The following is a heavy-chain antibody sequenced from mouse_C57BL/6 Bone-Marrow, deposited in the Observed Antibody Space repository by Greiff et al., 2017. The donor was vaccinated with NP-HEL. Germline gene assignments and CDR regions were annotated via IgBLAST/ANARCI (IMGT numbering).Heavy chain of an antibody. J-gene: IGHJ4*01. V-gene: IGHV5-17*01. CDR2: ISSGSSTI. CDR3: ARGYYYGSSLSYAMDY. Sequence: DVKLVESGGGLVKPGGSLKLSCAASGFTFSDYGMHWVRQAPEKGLEWVAYISSGSSTIYYADTVKGRFTISRDNAKNTLFLQMTSLRSEDTAMYYCARGYYYGSSLSYAMDYWGQGTSVTVSS. D-gene: IGHD1-1*01. CDR1: GFTFSDYG.